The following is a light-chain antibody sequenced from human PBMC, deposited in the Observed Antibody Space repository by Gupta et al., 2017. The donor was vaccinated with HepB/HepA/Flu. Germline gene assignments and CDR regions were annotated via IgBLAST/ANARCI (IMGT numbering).Light chain of an antibody. CDR3: QQCESTPLT. CDR2: AAS. Sequence: DIQMTQSPYSLSASVEDRVTITCRASQTIGEFINCYQQKPGKAPKLLIYAASTFHSGFPSMFGGSGSRTDFTFTISRLQPEYFATYCCQQCESTPLTLGRGTKVEIK. V-gene: IGKV1-39*01. J-gene: IGKJ4*01. CDR1: QTIGEF.